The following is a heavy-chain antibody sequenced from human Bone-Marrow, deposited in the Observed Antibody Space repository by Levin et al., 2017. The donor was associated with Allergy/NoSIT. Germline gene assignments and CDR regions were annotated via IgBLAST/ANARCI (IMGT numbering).Heavy chain of an antibody. J-gene: IGHJ3*02. Sequence: SETLSLTCTVSGGSISSGGYYWSWIRQHPGKGLEWIGYIYYSGSTYYNPSLKSRVTISVDTSKNQFSLKLSSVTAADTAVYYCARSSIYCSGGSCYPGAFDIWGQGTMVTVSS. CDR3: ARSSIYCSGGSCYPGAFDI. D-gene: IGHD2-15*01. V-gene: IGHV4-31*03. CDR1: GGSISSGGYY. CDR2: IYYSGST.